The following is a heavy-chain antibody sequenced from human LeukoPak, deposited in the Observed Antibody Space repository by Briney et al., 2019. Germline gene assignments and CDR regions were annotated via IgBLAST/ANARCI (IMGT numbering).Heavy chain of an antibody. Sequence: ASVKVSCKASGYTFTDYYMHWVRQAPGQGPEWMGWINPNSGGTNYAQKFQGRVTMTSDTSISTGYMELRRLRSDDTAVHYCARGVVAAGNDYWGQGSLVTVSS. CDR2: INPNSGGT. CDR1: GYTFTDYY. V-gene: IGHV1-2*02. J-gene: IGHJ4*02. D-gene: IGHD6-13*01. CDR3: ARGVVAAGNDY.